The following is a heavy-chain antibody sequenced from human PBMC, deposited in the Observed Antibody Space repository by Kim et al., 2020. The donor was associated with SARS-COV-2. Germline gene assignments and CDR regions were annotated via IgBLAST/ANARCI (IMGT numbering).Heavy chain of an antibody. CDR2: IYYSGST. V-gene: IGHV4-39*01. J-gene: IGHJ4*02. CDR1: GGSISSSSYY. Sequence: SETLSLTCTVSGGSISSSSYYWGWIRQPPGKGLEWIGSIYYSGSTYYNPSLKSRVTISVDTSKNQFSLKLSSVTAADTAVYYCARSGVGSGGGLIRGYLSSTFDYWGQGTLVTVSS. CDR3: ARSGVGSGGGLIRGYLSSTFDY. D-gene: IGHD2-15*01.